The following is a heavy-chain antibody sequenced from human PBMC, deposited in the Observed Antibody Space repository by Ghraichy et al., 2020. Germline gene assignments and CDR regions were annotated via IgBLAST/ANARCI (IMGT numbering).Heavy chain of an antibody. J-gene: IGHJ4*02. Sequence: GESLNISCLASGFTFSNNGMHWVRQAPGKGLEWVAFIRFDESEIYYNDSVKGRFIISRDNSKNTLYLQMNSSRPIDTAVYFCVNGQLGAAMLNWGQGALVTVSS. D-gene: IGHD2-2*01. V-gene: IGHV3-30*02. CDR2: IRFDESEI. CDR1: GFTFSNNG. CDR3: VNGQLGAAMLN.